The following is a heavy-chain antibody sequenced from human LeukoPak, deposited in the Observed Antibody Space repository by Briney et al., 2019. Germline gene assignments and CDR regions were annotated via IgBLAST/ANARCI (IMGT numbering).Heavy chain of an antibody. V-gene: IGHV4-30-4*01. CDR3: AREDIVSSSTGG. D-gene: IGHD2-15*01. CDR2: IYYSGST. CDR1: GGSISSGDYY. Sequence: PSETLSLTCTVSGGSISSGDYYWSWIRQPPEKGLEWIGYIYYSGSTYYNPSLKSRVTISVDTSKNRFSLKLSSVTAADTAVYYCAREDIVSSSTGGWGQGTLVTVSS. J-gene: IGHJ4*02.